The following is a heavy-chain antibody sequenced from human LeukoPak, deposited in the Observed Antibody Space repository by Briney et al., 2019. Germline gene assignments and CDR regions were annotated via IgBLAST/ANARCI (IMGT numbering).Heavy chain of an antibody. D-gene: IGHD6-6*01. CDR2: IIPILGIA. Sequence: GSSVKVSCKASGGTFSSYTISWVRQAPGQGLEWMGRIIPILGIANYAQKFQGRVTITADKSTSTAYMELSSLRSEDTAVYYCASGGSSSDYYYGMDVWGQGTTVTVSS. CDR3: ASGGSSSDYYYGMDV. V-gene: IGHV1-69*02. J-gene: IGHJ6*02. CDR1: GGTFSSYT.